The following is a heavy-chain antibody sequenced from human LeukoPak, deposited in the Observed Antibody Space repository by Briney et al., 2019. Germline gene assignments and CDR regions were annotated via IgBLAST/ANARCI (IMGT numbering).Heavy chain of an antibody. Sequence: SETLSLTCTVSGGSISSSSYYWGWIRQPPGKGLEWIGSIYYSGNTFYNPSLKSRVTISVDTSKNQFSLKLSSVTAADTAVYYCARLSNQWLLFDYWGQGTLVTVSS. V-gene: IGHV4-39*07. D-gene: IGHD3-22*01. CDR3: ARLSNQWLLFDY. CDR1: GGSISSSSYY. CDR2: IYYSGNT. J-gene: IGHJ4*02.